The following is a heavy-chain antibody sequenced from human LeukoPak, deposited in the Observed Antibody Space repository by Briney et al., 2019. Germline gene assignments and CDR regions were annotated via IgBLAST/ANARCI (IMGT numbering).Heavy chain of an antibody. CDR3: ARAPHEGEYMDV. D-gene: IGHD3-10*01. V-gene: IGHV3-74*01. Sequence: GGSLRLSCAASGFTFRSYWMHWVRQSPGKGLVWVSRTNSDESGTRNADSVKGRFTISRDNAKNTLYLQMNSLRAEDTAVYYCARAPHEGEYMDVWGKGTTVTVSS. CDR1: GFTFRSYW. J-gene: IGHJ6*03. CDR2: TNSDESGT.